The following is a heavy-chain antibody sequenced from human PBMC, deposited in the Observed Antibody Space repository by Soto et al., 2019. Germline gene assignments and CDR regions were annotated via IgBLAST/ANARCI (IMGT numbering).Heavy chain of an antibody. Sequence: GGSLRLSCAGAGFIFATYAMNWVRQAPGKGLEWVSAISSSGDRTYYADSVEGRFTVSRDNSKNTLNLLLTSLSAEDTAVYYCAKYYYDSPSSRGASDIWGQGTMVTVSS. J-gene: IGHJ3*02. CDR1: GFIFATYA. CDR2: ISSSGDRT. V-gene: IGHV3-23*01. D-gene: IGHD3-22*01. CDR3: AKYYYDSPSSRGASDI.